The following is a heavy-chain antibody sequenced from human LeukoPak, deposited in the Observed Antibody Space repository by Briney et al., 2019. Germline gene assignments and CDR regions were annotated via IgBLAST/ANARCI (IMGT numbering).Heavy chain of an antibody. CDR1: GDSISSYY. CDR3: ARDLHDSSGYYSRYYYYYYMDV. CDR2: IYTSGST. V-gene: IGHV4-4*07. Sequence: PSETLSLTCTVSGDSISSYYWSWIRQPAGKGLEWIGRIYTSGSTNYNPSLKSRVTISVDTSKNQFSLKLSSVTAADTAVYYCARDLHDSSGYYSRYYYYYYMDVWGKGTSVTISS. J-gene: IGHJ6*03. D-gene: IGHD3-22*01.